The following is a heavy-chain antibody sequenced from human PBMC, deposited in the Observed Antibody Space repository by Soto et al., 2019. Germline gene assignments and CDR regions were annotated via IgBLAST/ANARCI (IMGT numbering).Heavy chain of an antibody. V-gene: IGHV4-31*03. CDR2: IYYSGST. J-gene: IGHJ4*02. CDR1: GGSISSGGYY. CDR3: ARGVTLVRGVIHTPYFDY. D-gene: IGHD3-10*01. Sequence: SETLSLTCTVSGGSISSGGYYWSWIRQHPGKGLEWIGYIYYSGSTYYNPSLKSRVTISVDTSKDQFSLKLSSVTAADTAVYYCARGVTLVRGVIHTPYFDYWGQGALVTVSS.